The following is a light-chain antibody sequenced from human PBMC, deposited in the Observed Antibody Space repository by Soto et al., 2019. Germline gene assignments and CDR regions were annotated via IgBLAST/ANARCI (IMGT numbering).Light chain of an antibody. CDR3: QSYDSSLSAHYV. J-gene: IGLJ1*01. CDR1: SSNIGATYD. Sequence: QSVLTQPPSVSGAPGQRVTISSTGSSSNIGATYDVQWYQQLPGTAPKLLIYGNSNRPSGVPDRCSGSKSGTSASLAITGLQADDEADYDCQSYDSSLSAHYVFGTGTKLTVL. V-gene: IGLV1-40*01. CDR2: GNS.